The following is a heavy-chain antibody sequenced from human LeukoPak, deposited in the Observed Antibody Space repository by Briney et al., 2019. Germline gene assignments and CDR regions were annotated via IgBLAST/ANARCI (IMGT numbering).Heavy chain of an antibody. V-gene: IGHV1-8*01. J-gene: IGHJ5*02. Sequence: ASVKVSCKASGYTFTSYDINWVRQAPGQGLEWMGWMNPNSGNTGYAQKFQGRLTMTRNTSISTAYMELSSLRSEDTAVYYCARGRLGYCSSTSCYNWFDPWGQGTLVTVSS. CDR3: ARGRLGYCSSTSCYNWFDP. D-gene: IGHD2-2*01. CDR2: MNPNSGNT. CDR1: GYTFTSYD.